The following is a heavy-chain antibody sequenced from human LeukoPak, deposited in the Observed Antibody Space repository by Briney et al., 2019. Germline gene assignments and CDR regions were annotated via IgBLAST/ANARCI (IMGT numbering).Heavy chain of an antibody. CDR1: GYTFTGYY. CDR3: ASGAYYYGLRDYYYMDG. CDR2: INPNSGGT. Sequence: GASVKVSCKASGYTFTGYYMHWVRQAPGQGLEWMGWINPNSGGTNYAQKFQGRVTMTRDTSISTAYMELSRLRSDDTAVYYCASGAYYYGLRDYYYMDGWGKGTTVTISS. V-gene: IGHV1-2*02. D-gene: IGHD3-10*01. J-gene: IGHJ6*03.